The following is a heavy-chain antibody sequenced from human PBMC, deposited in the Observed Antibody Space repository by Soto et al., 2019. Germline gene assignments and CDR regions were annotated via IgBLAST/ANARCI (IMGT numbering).Heavy chain of an antibody. CDR1: GFTFSSYD. V-gene: IGHV3-13*04. CDR3: ARDFVVGGPTINYYYGMDV. CDR2: IGTAGDT. D-gene: IGHD1-26*01. Sequence: PGGSLILSCAASGFTFSSYDMHWVRQATGKGLEWVSAIGTAGDTYYPGSVKGRFTISRDNSKNTLYLQMNSLGAEDTAVYYCARDFVVGGPTINYYYGMDVWGQGTTVTVSS. J-gene: IGHJ6*02.